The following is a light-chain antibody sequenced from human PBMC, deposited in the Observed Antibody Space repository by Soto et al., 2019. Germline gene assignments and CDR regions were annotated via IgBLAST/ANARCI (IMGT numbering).Light chain of an antibody. CDR2: DAS. V-gene: IGKV3-11*01. CDR1: QSVSSY. Sequence: EIVLTQSPATLSLSPGERATLSCRTSQSVSSYLAWYQQRPGQAPRLLIYDASTRATGIPARFSGSGSETDFTLTISSLEPEYFAVYYCQHRSSWPPSFGQGTRLEIK. J-gene: IGKJ5*01. CDR3: QHRSSWPPS.